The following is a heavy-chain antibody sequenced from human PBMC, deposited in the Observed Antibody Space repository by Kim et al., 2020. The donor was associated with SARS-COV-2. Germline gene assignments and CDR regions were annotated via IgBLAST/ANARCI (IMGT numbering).Heavy chain of an antibody. CDR2: GGTT. J-gene: IGHJ4*02. D-gene: IGHD6-19*01. V-gene: IGHV3-49*02. CDR3: TREDSSGWD. Sequence: GGTTEYAASVKGRFHIQRDDSKSIANLQMNSLKTEDTAVYYCTREDSSGWDWGQGTLVTVSP.